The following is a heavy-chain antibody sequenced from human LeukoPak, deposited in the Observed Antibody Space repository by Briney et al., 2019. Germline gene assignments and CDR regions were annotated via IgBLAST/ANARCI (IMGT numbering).Heavy chain of an antibody. CDR2: INSDGTYT. J-gene: IGHJ4*02. V-gene: IGHV3-74*01. D-gene: IGHD1-26*01. CDR1: GFIFSNYW. Sequence: QSGGSLRLSCAASGFIFSNYWFHWVRQAPGKGLVWVSRINSDGTYTTYADSVKGRFTISRDNAKNTVYLQMSSLRAEDTPFYYCARGPESYYSDYWGQGTLVTVSS. CDR3: ARGPESYYSDY.